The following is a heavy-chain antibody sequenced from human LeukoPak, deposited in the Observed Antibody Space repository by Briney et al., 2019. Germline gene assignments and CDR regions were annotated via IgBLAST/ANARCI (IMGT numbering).Heavy chain of an antibody. CDR3: AREANSPTARYWYFDL. V-gene: IGHV4-59*02. Sequence: SETLSLTCTVSGGSVSSYYWSWMRQSPGKGLEWVGYVYYSGSTNYNPALKSRVTISLDTSENQFSLKLSFGTAADTAVYYCAREANSPTARYWYFDLWGRGTQVTVSS. D-gene: IGHD2-21*01. J-gene: IGHJ2*01. CDR2: VYYSGST. CDR1: GGSVSSYY.